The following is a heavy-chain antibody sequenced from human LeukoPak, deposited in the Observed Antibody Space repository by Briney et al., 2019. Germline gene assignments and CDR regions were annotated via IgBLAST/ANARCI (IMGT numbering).Heavy chain of an antibody. V-gene: IGHV3-33*01. D-gene: IGHD1-14*01. Sequence: GGSLRLSCTASGLAFRIYGMRWVRQEPGKGLEWVAFIWPGGTRSFYADSVKGRFTISRDDSNNTVYLHMSSLQAEDTALYYCVRDRNNNYFDYWGQGTLLTVSS. CDR3: VRDRNNNYFDY. J-gene: IGHJ4*02. CDR1: GLAFRIYG. CDR2: IWPGGTRS.